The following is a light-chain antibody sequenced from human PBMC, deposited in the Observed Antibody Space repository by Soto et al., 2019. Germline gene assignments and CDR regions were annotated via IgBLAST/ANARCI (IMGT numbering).Light chain of an antibody. CDR3: QQYNNWPSWT. V-gene: IGKV3-15*01. CDR1: QSVSSN. Sequence: EIVMTQSPATLSVSPGERATLSCRASQSVSSNLAWYQQKPGQAPRLLIYGASTRATGIPARFSGSGSGTEFIFTISSLQSEDFAFYYCQQYNNWPSWTFGQGTKVEIK. CDR2: GAS. J-gene: IGKJ1*01.